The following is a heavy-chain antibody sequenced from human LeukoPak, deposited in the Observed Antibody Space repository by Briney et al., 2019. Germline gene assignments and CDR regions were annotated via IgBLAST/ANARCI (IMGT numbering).Heavy chain of an antibody. CDR3: ARQTGSGLFILP. V-gene: IGHV4-38-2*02. CDR2: IYYSGST. Sequence: SETLSLTCTVSGYSISSGYYWGWIRQPPGKGLEWIGYIYYSGSTNYNPSLKSRVTISVDTSKNQFSLGLTSVTAADTAVYYCARQTGSGLFILPGGQGTLVTVSS. CDR1: GYSISSGYY. J-gene: IGHJ4*02. D-gene: IGHD3/OR15-3a*01.